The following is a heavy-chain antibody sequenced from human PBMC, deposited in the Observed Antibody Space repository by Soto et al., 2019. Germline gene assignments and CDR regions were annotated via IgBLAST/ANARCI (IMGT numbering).Heavy chain of an antibody. CDR1: GFTFSSYS. Sequence: GGSLRLSCAASGFTFSSYSMNWVRQAPGKGLEWVSYISSSSTIYYADSVKGRFTISRDNAKNSLYLQMNSLRAEDTAVYYCARHPERIAQIGWFXPXGQGTLVTVS. CDR3: ARHPERIAQIGWFXP. V-gene: IGHV3-48*01. D-gene: IGHD6-13*01. J-gene: IGHJ5*02. CDR2: ISSSSTI.